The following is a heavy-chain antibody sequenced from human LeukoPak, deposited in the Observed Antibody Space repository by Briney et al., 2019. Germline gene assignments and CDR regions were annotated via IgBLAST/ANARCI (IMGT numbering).Heavy chain of an antibody. V-gene: IGHV4-4*07. CDR2: IYNGGNT. J-gene: IGHJ4*02. CDR3: ARGSFDSSGYYVFDY. CDR1: GDSITRNY. D-gene: IGHD3-22*01. Sequence: SETLSLTCTVSGDSITRNYWSWIRQPAGKGLEWIGRIYNGGNTNYSPSLESHVTMSTDTSKNQFSLKLTSVTAADTAVYYCARGSFDSSGYYVFDYWGQGTLVTVSS.